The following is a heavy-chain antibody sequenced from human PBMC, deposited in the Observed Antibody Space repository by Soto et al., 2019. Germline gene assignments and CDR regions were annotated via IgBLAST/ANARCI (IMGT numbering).Heavy chain of an antibody. V-gene: IGHV1-69*13. CDR2: IIPIFGTA. CDR3: ASSRPLYYDILTGTYYYYGMDV. J-gene: IGHJ6*04. D-gene: IGHD3-9*01. Sequence: SVKVSCKASGGTFSSYAISWVRQAPGQGLEWMGGIIPIFGTANYAQKFQGRVTITADESTSSAYMELSSLRSEDTAVYYCASSRPLYYDILTGTYYYYGMDVWGKGTTVTVSS. CDR1: GGTFSSYA.